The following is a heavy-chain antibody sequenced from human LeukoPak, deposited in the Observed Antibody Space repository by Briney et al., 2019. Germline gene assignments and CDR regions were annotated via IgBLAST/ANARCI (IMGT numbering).Heavy chain of an antibody. J-gene: IGHJ3*02. CDR3: VAAGSSNAGAFDI. CDR2: ISYDGSIK. CDR1: GFTFSSYA. V-gene: IGHV3-30*04. D-gene: IGHD1-26*01. Sequence: PGGSLRLSCAASGFTFSSYAMHWVRQAPGKGLDYMALISYDGSIKYYADSVEGRFTISRDNSKNTLYLLMNSLRPEDTAVYYCVAAGSSNAGAFDIWGQGTMITVSS.